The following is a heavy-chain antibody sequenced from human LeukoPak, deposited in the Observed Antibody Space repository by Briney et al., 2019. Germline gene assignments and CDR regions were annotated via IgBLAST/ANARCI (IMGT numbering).Heavy chain of an antibody. CDR2: IIPIFGTA. CDR3: ARPIPTWEGAFDY. D-gene: IGHD1-26*01. V-gene: IGHV1-69*06. J-gene: IGHJ4*02. CDR1: GGTFSSYA. Sequence: SVKVSCKASGGTFSSYAISWVRQAPGQGLEWMGGIIPIFGTANYAQKFQGRVMITADKSTSTAYMELSSLRSEDTAVYYCARPIPTWEGAFDYWGQGTLVTVSS.